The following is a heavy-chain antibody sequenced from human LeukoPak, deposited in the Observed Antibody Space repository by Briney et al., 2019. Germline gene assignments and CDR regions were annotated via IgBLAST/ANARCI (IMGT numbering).Heavy chain of an antibody. J-gene: IGHJ5*02. CDR3: ARAILYRSSWPNGFDP. Sequence: SETLSLTCAVYGGSFSCYYWSWIRQPPGKGLEWFGEINHSGSNNYNPSLKSRVTISVDTSKNQFSLKLSSVTAADTAVYYCARAILYRSSWPNGFDPWGQGTLVTVSS. D-gene: IGHD6-13*01. V-gene: IGHV4-34*01. CDR2: INHSGSN. CDR1: GGSFSCYY.